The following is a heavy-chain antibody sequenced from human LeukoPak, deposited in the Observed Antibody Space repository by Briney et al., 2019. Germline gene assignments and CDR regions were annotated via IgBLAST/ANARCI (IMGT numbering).Heavy chain of an antibody. CDR1: GGSISSSSYY. J-gene: IGHJ4*02. CDR2: IYYSGST. CDR3: AREPTGTTGYFDY. Sequence: PSETLSLTCTVSGGSISSSSYYWGWIRQPPGKGLEWIGSIYYSGSTYYNPSLKSRVTISVDTSKNQFSLKLSSVTAADTAVYYCAREPTGTTGYFDYWGQGTLVTVSS. D-gene: IGHD1-1*01. V-gene: IGHV4-39*07.